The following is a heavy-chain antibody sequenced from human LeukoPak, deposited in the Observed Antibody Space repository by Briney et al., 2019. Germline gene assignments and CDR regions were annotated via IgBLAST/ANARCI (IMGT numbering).Heavy chain of an antibody. CDR2: IYTSGST. CDR3: ARDGYNYRAFDI. Sequence: SQTLSLLCTVSGGPIRSGSYYWSWIRQPAGKGLEWIGRIYTSGSTNYNPSLKSRVTIPVDTSKNQSSLKLSSVTAADTAVYYCARDGYNYRAFDIWGQGTMFTVSS. V-gene: IGHV4-61*02. CDR1: GGPIRSGSYY. J-gene: IGHJ3*02. D-gene: IGHD5-24*01.